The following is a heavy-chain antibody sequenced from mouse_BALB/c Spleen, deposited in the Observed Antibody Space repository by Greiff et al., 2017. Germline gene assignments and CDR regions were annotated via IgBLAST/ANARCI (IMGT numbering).Heavy chain of an antibody. CDR2: ISSGGSYT. V-gene: IGHV5-9-4*01. CDR3: ARDPPYYYAMDY. Sequence: EVKLVESGGGLVKPGGSLKLSCAASGFTFSSYAMSWVRQSPEKRLEWVAEISSGGSYTYYPDTVTGRFTISRDNAKNTLYLEMSSLRSEDTAMYYCARDPPYYYAMDYWGQGTSVTVSS. CDR1: GFTFSSYA. J-gene: IGHJ4*01.